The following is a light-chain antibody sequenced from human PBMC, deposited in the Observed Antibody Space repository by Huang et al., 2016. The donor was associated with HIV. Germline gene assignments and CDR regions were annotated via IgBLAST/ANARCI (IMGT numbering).Light chain of an antibody. CDR3: QQYDSSPWT. V-gene: IGKV3-20*01. J-gene: IGKJ1*01. Sequence: EIVLTQSPGTLSLSPGDRATLSCRASASVSSSYLAGYQQKPGQAPRLLIYGASSRATGIPDRFSGSGSGTDFTLTISRLEPEDFVVYYCQQYDSSPWTFGQGTKVEI. CDR2: GAS. CDR1: ASVSSSY.